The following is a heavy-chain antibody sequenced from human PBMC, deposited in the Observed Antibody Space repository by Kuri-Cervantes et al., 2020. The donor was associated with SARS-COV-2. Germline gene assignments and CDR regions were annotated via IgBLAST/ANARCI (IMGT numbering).Heavy chain of an antibody. V-gene: IGHV1-69*05. CDR3: AIDVGYGGSSELDITYFDC. D-gene: IGHD4-23*01. CDR2: IIPFFGTQ. Sequence: SVKVSCKASRDTFTTFGFSWVRQAPGQGLEWMGGIIPFFGTQNYAQRFEGRVTITTDQSTRKVYMEMTSLTLEDTAVYFCAIDVGYGGSSELDITYFDCWGQGTLVTVSS. J-gene: IGHJ4*02. CDR1: RDTFTTFG.